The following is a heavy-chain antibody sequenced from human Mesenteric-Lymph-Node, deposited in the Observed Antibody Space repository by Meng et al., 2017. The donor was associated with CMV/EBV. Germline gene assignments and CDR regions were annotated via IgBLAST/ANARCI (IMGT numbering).Heavy chain of an antibody. D-gene: IGHD2-21*01. CDR2: LRWNGDNI. CDR1: GFTFDDYS. CDR3: AKGCGGDCPFFDY. V-gene: IGHV3-9*01. J-gene: IGHJ4*01. Sequence: SLKISCAASGFTFDDYSMHWVRQVPGKGLEWVAGLRWNGDNIGYVDSVKGRFTISRDNAKNSLYLQMNSLRAEDTALYYCAKGCGGDCPFFDYWGQGTLVTVSS.